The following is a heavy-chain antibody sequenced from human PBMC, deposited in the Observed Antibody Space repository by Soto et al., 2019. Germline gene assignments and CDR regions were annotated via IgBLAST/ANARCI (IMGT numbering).Heavy chain of an antibody. V-gene: IGHV4-61*01. Sequence: SETLSLTCTVSGGSISSGSYYWSWIRQPPGKGLEWIGYIYYSGSTNYNPSLKSRVTISVDTSKNQFSLKLSSVTAADTAVYYCARVRVYYEGFYYFDYWGQGTLVTVSS. CDR1: GGSISSGSYY. D-gene: IGHD3-3*01. CDR3: ARVRVYYEGFYYFDY. J-gene: IGHJ4*02. CDR2: IYYSGST.